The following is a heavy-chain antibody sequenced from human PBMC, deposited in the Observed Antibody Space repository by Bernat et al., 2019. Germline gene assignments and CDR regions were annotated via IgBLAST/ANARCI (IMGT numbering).Heavy chain of an antibody. CDR2: ISSSGSTI. CDR3: ARGILEGYYYYYYYMDV. V-gene: IGHV3-48*03. CDR1: GFTFSSYE. J-gene: IGHJ6*03. Sequence: EVQLVESGGGLVQPGGSLRLSCAASGFTFSSYEMNWVRQAPGKGLEWVSYISSSGSTIYYADSVKGRFTISRDNAKNSLYLQMNSLRAEDTAVYYCARGILEGYYYYYYYMDVWGKGTTVTVSS.